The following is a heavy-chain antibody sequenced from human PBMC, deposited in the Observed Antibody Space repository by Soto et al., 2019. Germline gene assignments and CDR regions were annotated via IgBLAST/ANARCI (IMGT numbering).Heavy chain of an antibody. CDR3: ARLTIWGYDMKYYYYYGMDV. J-gene: IGHJ6*02. CDR1: GGSISSSSYY. V-gene: IGHV4-39*01. CDR2: IYYSGST. Sequence: PETLSLTCTVSGGSISSSSYYWGWIRQPPGKGLEWIGSIYYSGSTYYNPSLKSRVTISVDTSKNQFSLKLSSVTAADTAVYYCARLTIWGYDMKYYYYYGMDVWGQGTTVTVSS. D-gene: IGHD5-12*01.